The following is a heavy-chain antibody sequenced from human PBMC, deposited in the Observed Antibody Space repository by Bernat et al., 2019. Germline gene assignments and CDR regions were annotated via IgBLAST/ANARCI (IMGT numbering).Heavy chain of an antibody. J-gene: IGHJ4*02. CDR1: GFTFSTYG. CDR2: IRHDGSNN. V-gene: IGHV3-30*02. Sequence: QVQLVESGGGVVQPGGSLRLSCAASGFTFSTYGMHWVRQAPGKGLEWVAFIRHDGSNNYYADSVKGRFTISKDNSKNTLHLQMNSLRVDDTAFYYCAKELYYGSESYYNVGAFDYWGQGTLVTVSS. D-gene: IGHD3-10*01. CDR3: AKELYYGSESYYNVGAFDY.